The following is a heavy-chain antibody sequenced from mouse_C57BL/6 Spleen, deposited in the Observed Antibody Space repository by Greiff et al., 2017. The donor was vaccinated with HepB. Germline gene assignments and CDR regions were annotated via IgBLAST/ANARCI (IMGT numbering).Heavy chain of an antibody. CDR1: GFSFNTYA. Sequence: EVQLVESGGGLVQPKGSLKLSCAASGFSFNTYAMNWVRQAPGKGLEWVARIRSKSNNYATYYADSVKDRFTISRDDSESMLYLQMNNLKTEDTAMYYCVSEPKNAMDYWGQGTSVTVSS. V-gene: IGHV10-1*01. CDR3: VSEPKNAMDY. J-gene: IGHJ4*01. CDR2: IRSKSNNYAT.